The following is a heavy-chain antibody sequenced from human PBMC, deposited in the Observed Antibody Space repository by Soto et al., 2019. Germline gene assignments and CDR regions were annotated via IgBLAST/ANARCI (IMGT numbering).Heavy chain of an antibody. CDR1: GFNFISYD. CDR3: ARGVLGPGDYYYGMDV. CDR2: IGTAGDI. J-gene: IGHJ6*02. D-gene: IGHD2-8*02. V-gene: IGHV3-13*01. Sequence: EVQLVESGGGLVRPGGSLRLSCAASGFNFISYDIHWVRQATGKGLEWVSGIGTAGDIYYPGAVEGRFIMSRENAENSVYLEMNSLRPGDTAVYYCARGVLGPGDYYYGMDVWGQGTTVTVFS.